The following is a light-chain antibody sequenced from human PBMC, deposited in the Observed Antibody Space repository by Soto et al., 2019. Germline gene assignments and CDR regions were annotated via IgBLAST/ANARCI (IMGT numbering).Light chain of an antibody. CDR3: QQANSFPPYT. CDR2: AAS. Sequence: DIQMTQSPPLVLASVGDGVTTPGRGSRGISTGLAWYQQKPGKAPKLLIYAASSLQSGVPSRFSGSGFGTDFTLTISSLQPEDFATYYCQQANSFPPYTFGQGTKLEIK. J-gene: IGKJ2*01. V-gene: IGKV1D-12*01. CDR1: RGISTG.